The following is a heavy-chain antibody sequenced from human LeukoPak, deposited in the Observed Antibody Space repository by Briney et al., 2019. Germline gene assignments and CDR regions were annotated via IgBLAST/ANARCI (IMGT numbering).Heavy chain of an antibody. D-gene: IGHD6-13*01. V-gene: IGHV4-38-2*02. Sequence: SETLSLTCTVSGYSISSGYYWGWIRQPPGKGLEWIGSIYYSGSTYYNPSLKSRVTISVDTSKNQFSLKLSSVTAADTAVYYCARKSSWDYYYYYMDVWGKGTTVTVSS. CDR1: GYSISSGYY. J-gene: IGHJ6*03. CDR2: IYYSGST. CDR3: ARKSSWDYYYYYMDV.